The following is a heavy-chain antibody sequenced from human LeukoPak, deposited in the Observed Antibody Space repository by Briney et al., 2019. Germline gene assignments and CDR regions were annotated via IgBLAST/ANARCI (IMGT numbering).Heavy chain of an antibody. Sequence: PEGSVRLLCTASGFTVSSNYMRWVRQARGRGRVGVSVIYSGGSTYYADSVKGRFTITRDNSKNTLYLQMNSLRAGDTAVYYCARDNYYYMDVWGKGTTVTISS. CDR2: IYSGGST. J-gene: IGHJ6*03. CDR3: ARDNYYYMDV. V-gene: IGHV3-66*01. CDR1: GFTVSSNY.